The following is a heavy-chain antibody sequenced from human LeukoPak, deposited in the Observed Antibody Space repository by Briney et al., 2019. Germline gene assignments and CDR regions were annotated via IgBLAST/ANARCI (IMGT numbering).Heavy chain of an antibody. CDR2: ISSSGSDI. J-gene: IGHJ4*02. D-gene: IGHD4-23*01. CDR1: GFTLSSYS. CDR3: ARDYGGSSPFDY. V-gene: IGHV3-48*03. Sequence: GGSLRLSCAASGFTLSSYSMHWVRQAPGKGLEWVSYISSSGSDIYYADSVKGRFTISRDNAKNSLYLHMNSLRAEDTAVYYCARDYGGSSPFDYWGQGTLVTVSS.